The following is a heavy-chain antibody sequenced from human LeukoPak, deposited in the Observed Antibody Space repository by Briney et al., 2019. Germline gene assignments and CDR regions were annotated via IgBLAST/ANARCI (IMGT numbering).Heavy chain of an antibody. CDR2: MSGRGVST. D-gene: IGHD2-15*01. CDR1: GFTFTNYA. Sequence: GGSLRLSCAASGFTFTNYAMSWVRQAPGKGLEWVSGMSGRGVSTYYADSVKGRFTISSDNSKNTLYLQMNSLRAEDTAIYYCAKDCNGGNCYIDLWGGETLVPVAS. CDR3: AKDCNGGNCYIDL. J-gene: IGHJ4*02. V-gene: IGHV3-23*01.